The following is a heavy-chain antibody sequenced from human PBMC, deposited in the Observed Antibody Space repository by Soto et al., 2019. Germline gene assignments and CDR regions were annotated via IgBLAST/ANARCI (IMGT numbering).Heavy chain of an antibody. CDR2: IVPSFGMA. CDR3: AREIAALAFHF. Sequence: QVQLVQSGAEVKKPGSSVRVSCKTSGGNFKNYGLSWVRQAPGRGLEWMGGIVPSFGMANYGQIFHGRVTITADESTDTVYMELSSLKYDVTAIYYFAREIAALAFHFWGQGTLVTVPS. J-gene: IGHJ4*02. CDR1: GGNFKNYG. V-gene: IGHV1-69*12. D-gene: IGHD2-21*01.